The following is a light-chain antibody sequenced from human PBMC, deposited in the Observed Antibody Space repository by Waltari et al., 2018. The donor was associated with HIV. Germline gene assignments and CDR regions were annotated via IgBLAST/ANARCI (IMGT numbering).Light chain of an antibody. J-gene: IGLJ2*01. CDR2: WNT. CDR3: SSFATSGTLL. CDR1: TDVTSLSNS. V-gene: IGLV2-14*01. Sequence: QSALSHPASVCGSPGRSLSISSALTTDVTSLSNSVSWYHKHPAKAPQLIIYWNTIRPSGTSYRFSGSKSDNTAYPTISGLQAEDEADYYCSSFATSGTLLFGGGTKLTVL.